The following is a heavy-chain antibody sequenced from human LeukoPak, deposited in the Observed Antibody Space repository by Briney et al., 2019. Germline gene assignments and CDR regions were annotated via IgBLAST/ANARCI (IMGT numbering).Heavy chain of an antibody. J-gene: IGHJ6*02. D-gene: IGHD3-10*01. CDR2: INPNSGGT. Sequence: ASVKVSCKASGYSFSDYHMHWVRQAPGQGLEWMGWINPNSGGTNYAQKFQGRVTMTRDTSISTAYMELSRLRSDDTAVYYCARDLVRYYASGNPYYYGMDVRGQGTTVTVSS. CDR1: GYSFSDYH. CDR3: ARDLVRYYASGNPYYYGMDV. V-gene: IGHV1-2*02.